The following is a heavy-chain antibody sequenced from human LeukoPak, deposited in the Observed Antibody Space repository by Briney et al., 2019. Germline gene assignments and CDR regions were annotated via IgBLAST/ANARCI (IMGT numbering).Heavy chain of an antibody. V-gene: IGHV3-21*01. CDR3: ANFITTVTIPDY. Sequence: GGSLRLSCAASGFTFRSYSMNWVRQAPCQRLEWLSSIKGSGSHIYYADSVKGRFTISRDNAKSSLYLQMSSLSAEDTALYYCANFITTVTIPDYWGQGTLVTVSS. CDR1: GFTFRSYS. D-gene: IGHD4-17*01. J-gene: IGHJ4*02. CDR2: IKGSGSHI.